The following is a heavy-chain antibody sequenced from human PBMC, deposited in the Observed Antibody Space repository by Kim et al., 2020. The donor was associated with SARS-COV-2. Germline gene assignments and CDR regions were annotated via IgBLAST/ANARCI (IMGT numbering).Heavy chain of an antibody. CDR2: ISYVGSNK. Sequence: GGSLRLSCAASGFTFSSYAMHWVRQAPGKGLEWVAVISYVGSNKYYADSVKGRFTISRDNSKNTLYLQMNSLRAEDTAVYYCARTLLLWSEEHAFDIWGQGTMVTVSS. D-gene: IGHD3-10*01. V-gene: IGHV3-30*04. CDR3: ARTLLLWSEEHAFDI. J-gene: IGHJ3*02. CDR1: GFTFSSYA.